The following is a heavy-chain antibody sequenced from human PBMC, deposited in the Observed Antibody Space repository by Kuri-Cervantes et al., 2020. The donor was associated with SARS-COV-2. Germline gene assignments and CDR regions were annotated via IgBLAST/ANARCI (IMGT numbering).Heavy chain of an antibody. CDR3: AKDPNGDYVGAFDF. CDR1: GFTFSRYA. Sequence: GGSLRLSCAPSGFTFSRYAMIWVRQAPGKGLEWISAIRGGGYTTYYADSVKGRFTISRDNFKNTLYLQMNNLRAEGTAVYYCAKDPNGDYVGAFDFWGQGTLVTVSS. J-gene: IGHJ3*01. V-gene: IGHV3-23*01. D-gene: IGHD4-17*01. CDR2: IRGGGYTT.